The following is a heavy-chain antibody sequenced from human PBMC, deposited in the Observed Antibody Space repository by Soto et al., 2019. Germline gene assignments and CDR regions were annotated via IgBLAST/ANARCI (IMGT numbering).Heavy chain of an antibody. Sequence: QVPLVQSGAEVKKPGASVKVSCKASGYTFASYAISWMRQAPGQGLEWMGWISAYNGNTNYAQKLQGRVTMTTDTSTRTAYMELRSLRSDDTVVYYAASGPAPPDLWGQGARVSVSS. CDR1: GYTFASYA. D-gene: IGHD2-2*01. V-gene: IGHV1-18*01. CDR3: ASGPAPPDL. J-gene: IGHJ4*02. CDR2: ISAYNGNT.